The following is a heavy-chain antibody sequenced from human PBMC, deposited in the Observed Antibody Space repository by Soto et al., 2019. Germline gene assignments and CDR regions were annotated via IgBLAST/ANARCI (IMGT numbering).Heavy chain of an antibody. Sequence: QVQLVESGGGVVQPGRSLRLSCAASGFTFSTYAMHWVRQAPGKGLAWVAIISYHGSNKYYADSVKGRFTISRDHPNNTLYLQMNSLRPEDTAVYYCARDLPQYCSAGSCYPDSWGQGTLVTVSS. D-gene: IGHD2-15*01. CDR2: ISYHGSNK. CDR1: GFTFSTYA. J-gene: IGHJ4*02. CDR3: ARDLPQYCSAGSCYPDS. V-gene: IGHV3-30-3*01.